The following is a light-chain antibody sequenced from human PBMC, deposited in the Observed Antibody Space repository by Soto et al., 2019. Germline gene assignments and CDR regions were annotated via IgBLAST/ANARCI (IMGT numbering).Light chain of an antibody. V-gene: IGKV1-5*03. Sequence: DIQMTQSPSTLSGSVGDRFTITCRAIQTISSWLAWYQQKPGKAPKLLIYKASTLKSGVPSRFSGSGSGTDFTLTISCLQSEDFATYYCQQYYSFPITFGQGTRLEIK. CDR1: QTISSW. J-gene: IGKJ5*01. CDR3: QQYYSFPIT. CDR2: KAS.